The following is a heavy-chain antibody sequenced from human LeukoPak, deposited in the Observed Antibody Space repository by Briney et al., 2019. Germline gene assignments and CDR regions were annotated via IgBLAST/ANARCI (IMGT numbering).Heavy chain of an antibody. CDR3: AREGFHGRELFPTFDY. J-gene: IGHJ4*02. D-gene: IGHD3-10*01. Sequence: GASVKVSCKASGGTFSSYTISWVRQAPGQGLEWMGWINPNSGGTNYAQKFQGRVTMTRDTSTSTVYMELSSLRSEDTAVYYCAREGFHGRELFPTFDYWGQGTLVTVSS. CDR2: INPNSGGT. V-gene: IGHV1-2*02. CDR1: GGTFSSYT.